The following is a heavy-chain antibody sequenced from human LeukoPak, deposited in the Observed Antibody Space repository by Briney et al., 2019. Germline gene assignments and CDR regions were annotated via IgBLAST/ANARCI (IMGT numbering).Heavy chain of an antibody. CDR3: ARAGWELLSYFDY. CDR1: GGSISSYY. Sequence: SETLSLTCTVSGGSISSYYWSWIRQPPVKELEWIGYIYYSGSTNYNPSLKSRVTISVDTSKNQFSLKLSSVTAADTAVYYCARAGWELLSYFDYWGQGTLVTVSS. CDR2: IYYSGST. V-gene: IGHV4-59*01. J-gene: IGHJ4*02. D-gene: IGHD1-26*01.